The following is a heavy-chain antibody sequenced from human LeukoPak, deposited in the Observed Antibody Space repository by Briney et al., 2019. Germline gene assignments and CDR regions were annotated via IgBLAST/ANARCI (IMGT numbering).Heavy chain of an antibody. CDR2: IVVGSGNT. V-gene: IGHV1-58*02. D-gene: IGHD6-13*01. CDR3: AAGQGIAAAGTVY. J-gene: IGHJ4*02. Sequence: ASVKVSCKASGFTFTSSAMQWVRQARGQRLEWIGWIVVGSGNTNHAQKFQERVTITRDMSTSTAYMELSSLRSEDTAVYYCAAGQGIAAAGTVYWGQGTLVTVSS. CDR1: GFTFTSSA.